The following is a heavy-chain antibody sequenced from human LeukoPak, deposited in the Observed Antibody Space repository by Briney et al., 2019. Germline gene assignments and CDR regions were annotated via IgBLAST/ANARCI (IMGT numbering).Heavy chain of an antibody. CDR3: TKAQYSSSGGVDY. CDR1: GFTFDDYA. CDR2: ISWNANYI. Sequence: GGSLRLSCAASGFTFDDYATHWVRQAPGKGLEWVSGISWNANYIGYADSVKGRFTISRDNAKNSLYLQMNSLRAEDTALYYCTKAQYSSSGGVDYWGQGTLVTVSS. V-gene: IGHV3-9*01. J-gene: IGHJ4*02. D-gene: IGHD6-13*01.